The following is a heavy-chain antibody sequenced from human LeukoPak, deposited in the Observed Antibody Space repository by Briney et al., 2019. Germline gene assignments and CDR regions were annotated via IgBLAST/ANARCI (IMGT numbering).Heavy chain of an antibody. Sequence: GGSLRLSCAASGFTFDDYALHWVRQTPGKGLEWVSLIIADGTSTYYADSVKGRFTISRDNSKNFLYLQMNSLRTEDTAFYYCARSRDDSSGYYYVLHQLFDYWGQGALVTVSS. CDR1: GFTFDDYA. J-gene: IGHJ4*02. D-gene: IGHD3-22*01. CDR3: ARSRDDSSGYYYVLHQLFDY. CDR2: IIADGTST. V-gene: IGHV3-43*02.